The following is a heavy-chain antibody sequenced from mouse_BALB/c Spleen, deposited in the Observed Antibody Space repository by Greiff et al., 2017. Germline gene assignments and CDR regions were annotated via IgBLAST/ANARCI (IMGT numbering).Heavy chain of an antibody. CDR1: GFNIKDTY. Sequence: EVKLVESGAELVKPGASVKLSCTASGFNIKDTYMHWVKQRPEQGLEWIGRIDPANGNTKYDPKFQGKATITADTSSNTAYLQLSSLTSEDTAVYYCARAYGNSFAYWGQGTLVTVSA. V-gene: IGHV14-3*02. D-gene: IGHD2-1*01. CDR3: ARAYGNSFAY. CDR2: IDPANGNT. J-gene: IGHJ3*01.